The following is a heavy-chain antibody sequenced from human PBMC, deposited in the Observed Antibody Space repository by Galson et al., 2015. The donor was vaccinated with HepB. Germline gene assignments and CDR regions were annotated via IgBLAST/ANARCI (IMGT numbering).Heavy chain of an antibody. CDR3: ARGGGSSGGNWFDP. CDR1: GYSFTSYA. V-gene: IGHV7-4-1*02. D-gene: IGHD2-15*01. Sequence: SVKVSCKASGYSFTSYAMNWVRQAPGQGLEWMGWINTDTGNPAYAQGFTGRFVFSLGTSVSTAYLQISSLKAEDTAVYYCARGGGSSGGNWFDPWGQGTLVTVSS. CDR2: INTDTGNP. J-gene: IGHJ5*02.